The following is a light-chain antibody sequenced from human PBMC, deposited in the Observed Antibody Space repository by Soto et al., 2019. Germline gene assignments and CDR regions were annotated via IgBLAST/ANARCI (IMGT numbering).Light chain of an antibody. CDR1: QGISSY. J-gene: IGKJ2*01. CDR2: AAS. CDR3: QQYYSYPQT. V-gene: IGKV1-8*01. Sequence: AIRMTQSPSSFSASTGDRVTITCRASQGISSYLAWYQQKSGKAPKLLIYAASTLQSGVPSRFSGSGSGTDFTLTISCLQSEDFATYYCQQYYSYPQTFGHGTKLEIK.